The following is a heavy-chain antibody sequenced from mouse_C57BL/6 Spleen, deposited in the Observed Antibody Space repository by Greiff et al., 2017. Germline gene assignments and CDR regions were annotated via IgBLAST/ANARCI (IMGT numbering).Heavy chain of an antibody. D-gene: IGHD1-1*01. CDR2: ISSGGSYT. CDR1: GFTFSSYG. CDR3: ARHEDYYGSSPDY. Sequence: EVQGVESGGDLVKPGGSLKLYCAASGFTFSSYGMSWVRQTPDKRLEWVATISSGGSYTYYPDSVKGRFSISRDNAKNTLYLQMSSLKSEDTAMYYCARHEDYYGSSPDYWGQGTTLTVSS. J-gene: IGHJ2*01. V-gene: IGHV5-6*01.